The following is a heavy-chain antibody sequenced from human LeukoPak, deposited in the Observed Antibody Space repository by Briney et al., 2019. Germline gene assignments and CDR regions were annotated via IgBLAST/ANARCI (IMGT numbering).Heavy chain of an antibody. CDR3: ARGSGYSSGWYSY. Sequence: GASVKVSCKASGYTFTSYDINWVRQATGQGLEWMGWMNPNSGNTGYAQKFQGRVTMTRDMSTSTVYMELSSLRSEDTAVYYCARGSGYSSGWYSYWGQGTLVTVSS. J-gene: IGHJ4*02. CDR1: GYTFTSYD. D-gene: IGHD6-19*01. CDR2: MNPNSGNT. V-gene: IGHV1-8*01.